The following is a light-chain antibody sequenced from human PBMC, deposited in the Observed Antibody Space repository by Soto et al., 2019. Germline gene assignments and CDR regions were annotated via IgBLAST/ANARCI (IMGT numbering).Light chain of an antibody. CDR2: DGT. CDR1: RADGESYNL. CDR3: CSTAGGRTPWV. Sequence: QSALTQPTSVSGSPGQAITISCTGTRADGESYNLVSWYQQHPGKAPKVMIYDGTRRPSGVSDRFSGSKFGNTASLTISGLQAEDEASYYCCSTAGGRTPWVFGGGTKLTVL. J-gene: IGLJ3*02. V-gene: IGLV2-23*01.